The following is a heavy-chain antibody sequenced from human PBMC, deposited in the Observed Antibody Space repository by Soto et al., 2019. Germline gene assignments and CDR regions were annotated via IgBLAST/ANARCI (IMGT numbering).Heavy chain of an antibody. CDR3: AKDSTMVRGAYYFDY. Sequence: GGSLRLSCAASGFTFSSYSMSWVRQAPGKGLEWVSAISGSGGSTYYADSVKGRFTISRDNSKNTLYLQMNSLRAEDTAVYYCAKDSTMVRGAYYFDYWGQGTLVTVSS. J-gene: IGHJ4*02. V-gene: IGHV3-23*01. CDR2: ISGSGGST. D-gene: IGHD3-10*01. CDR1: GFTFSSYS.